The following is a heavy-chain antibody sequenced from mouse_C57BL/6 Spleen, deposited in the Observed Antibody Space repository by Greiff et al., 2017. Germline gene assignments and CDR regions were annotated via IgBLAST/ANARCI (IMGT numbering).Heavy chain of an antibody. V-gene: IGHV1-26*01. CDR3: AIYYDYVWFAY. CDR2: INPNNGGT. J-gene: IGHJ3*01. D-gene: IGHD2-4*01. CDR1: GYTFTDYY. Sequence: VQLQQSGPELVKPGASVKISCKASGYTFTDYYMNWVKQSHGQSLEWIGDINPNNGGTSYNQKFKGKATLTVDKSSSTAYMELRSLTSEDSAVXYCAIYYDYVWFAYWGQGTLVTVSA.